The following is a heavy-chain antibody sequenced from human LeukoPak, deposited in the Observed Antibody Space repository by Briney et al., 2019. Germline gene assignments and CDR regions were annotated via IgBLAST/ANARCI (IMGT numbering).Heavy chain of an antibody. J-gene: IGHJ4*02. CDR2: IYYSGST. D-gene: IGHD3-10*01. CDR1: GGSISSYY. V-gene: IGHV4-59*01. Sequence: SGTLSLTCTVSGGSISSYYWSWIRQPPGKGLEWIGYIYYSGSTNYNPSLKSRVTISVDTSKNQFSLKLSSVTAADTAVYYCARVEFGSGSTYFDYWGQGTLVTVSS. CDR3: ARVEFGSGSTYFDY.